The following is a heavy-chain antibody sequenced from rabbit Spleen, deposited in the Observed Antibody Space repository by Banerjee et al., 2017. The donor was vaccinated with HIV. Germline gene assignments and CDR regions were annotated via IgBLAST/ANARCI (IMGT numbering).Heavy chain of an antibody. CDR2: MNSYTGRD. CDR1: GFSLNKDYV. V-gene: IGHV1S40*01. CDR3: ARDLVGVIGWNFGL. D-gene: IGHD4-1*01. Sequence: QSLEESGGGLVQPGGSLTLTCQASGFSLNKDYVMCWVRQAPGKGLEWIACMNSYTGRDVYATWAKGRFTVSKTSSTTVTLHMTSLTAADTATYLCARDLVGVIGWNFGLWGQGTLVTVS. J-gene: IGHJ3*01.